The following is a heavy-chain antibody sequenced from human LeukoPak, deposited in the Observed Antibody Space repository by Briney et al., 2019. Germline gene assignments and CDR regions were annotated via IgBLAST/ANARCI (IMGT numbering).Heavy chain of an antibody. CDR1: GFTFSTYS. V-gene: IGHV3-48*01. Sequence: GDSLRLSCAASGFTFSTYSMSWVRQAPGKGLEWVSYISADSTMINYADSVKGRFTISRDNAKNSLYLQMNRQTTDDTAVYYCARDRSGPWGQGTLVTVSS. D-gene: IGHD3-16*02. CDR2: ISADSTMI. CDR3: ARDRSGP. J-gene: IGHJ5*02.